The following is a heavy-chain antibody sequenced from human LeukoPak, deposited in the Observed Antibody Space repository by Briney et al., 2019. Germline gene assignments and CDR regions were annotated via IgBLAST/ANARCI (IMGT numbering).Heavy chain of an antibody. Sequence: PSQTLSLTCAVSGGSISSGGHSWSWIRQPPGKGLEWIGYIYNTESTYYNSSLKSRVTISVDTSKNQFSLKLNSVTAADTAVYYCARGFLGYCSSTSCRASFDYWGQGTLVTVSS. D-gene: IGHD2-2*01. V-gene: IGHV4-30-4*07. CDR2: IYNTEST. CDR3: ARGFLGYCSSTSCRASFDY. J-gene: IGHJ4*02. CDR1: GGSISSGGHS.